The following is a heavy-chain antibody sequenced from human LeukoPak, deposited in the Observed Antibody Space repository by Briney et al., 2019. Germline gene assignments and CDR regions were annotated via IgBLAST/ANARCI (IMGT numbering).Heavy chain of an antibody. CDR3: ATFLAVIAARDSLYFQH. D-gene: IGHD6-6*01. CDR1: GFTVSSDL. V-gene: IGHV3-23*01. J-gene: IGHJ1*01. Sequence: GGSLRLSCVVSGFTVSSDLMNWVRQAPGKGLEWVSGVSGSGGVTYYADSVKGRFTISRDNSKNTLHLQMNSLRAEDTAVYYCATFLAVIAARDSLYFQHWGQGTLVSVSS. CDR2: VSGSGGVT.